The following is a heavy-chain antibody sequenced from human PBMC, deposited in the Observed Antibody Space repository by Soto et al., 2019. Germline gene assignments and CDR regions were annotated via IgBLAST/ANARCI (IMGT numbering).Heavy chain of an antibody. D-gene: IGHD4-17*01. CDR1: GFTFSSYS. CDR2: ISSSSSYI. Sequence: PGGSLRLSCAASGFTFSSYSMNWVPQAPGKGLEWVSSISSSSSYIYYADSVKGRFTISRDNAKNSLYLQMNSLRAEDTAVYYCARASSDYLSYFDYWGQGTLVTVSS. J-gene: IGHJ4*02. V-gene: IGHV3-21*01. CDR3: ARASSDYLSYFDY.